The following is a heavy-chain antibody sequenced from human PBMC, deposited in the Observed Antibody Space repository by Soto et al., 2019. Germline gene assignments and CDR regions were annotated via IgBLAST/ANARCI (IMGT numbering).Heavy chain of an antibody. CDR2: ISYDGSNK. CDR1: GFTVSSYA. V-gene: IGHV3-30-3*01. CDR3: AKGSVAGYHDAFDI. Sequence: GGSLRLSCAASGFTVSSYAMHWVRQAPGKGLEWVAVISYDGSNKYYADSVKGRFTISRDNSKNTLYLQMNSLRAEDTAVYYCAKGSVAGYHDAFDIWGQGTMVTVSS. J-gene: IGHJ3*02. D-gene: IGHD6-19*01.